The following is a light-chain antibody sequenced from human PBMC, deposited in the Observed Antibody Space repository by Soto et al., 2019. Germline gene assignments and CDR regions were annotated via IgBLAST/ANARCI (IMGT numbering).Light chain of an antibody. V-gene: IGKV3-20*01. CDR2: GAS. J-gene: IGKJ4*01. Sequence: EFVLTQSPGTLSLSPGERATLSCWASQSVSSSYLAWYQQKPGQAPRLLIYGASSRATGIPDRFSGSGSGTDFTLTINRLEPEDFAVYYCEQYDKSITFGGGTKVDIK. CDR1: QSVSSSY. CDR3: EQYDKSIT.